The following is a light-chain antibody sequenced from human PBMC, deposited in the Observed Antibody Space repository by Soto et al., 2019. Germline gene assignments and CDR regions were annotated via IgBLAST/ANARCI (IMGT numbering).Light chain of an antibody. Sequence: QSALTQPPSASGSAGQSVTISCTGTSRDVGGYDSVSWYQLHPGKVPKLLIYEVNKRPSGVPDRFSGSKSGNTASLTVSGLQTDDESDYYCSSYAGINSLYVFGTGTKLTVL. CDR1: SRDVGGYDS. V-gene: IGLV2-8*01. J-gene: IGLJ1*01. CDR3: SSYAGINSLYV. CDR2: EVN.